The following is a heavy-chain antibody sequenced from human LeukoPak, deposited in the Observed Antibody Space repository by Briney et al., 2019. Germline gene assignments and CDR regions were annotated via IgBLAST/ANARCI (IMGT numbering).Heavy chain of an antibody. CDR3: ARDTPQHLKRFDY. V-gene: IGHV1-18*01. D-gene: IGHD6-13*01. Sequence: ASVKVSCKASGYTLNKFGMSWVRQAPGQGLEWLGWINTYNGNTKLGEKFQGRVTMTTDTSTSTVCMELTSLRTDDTAVYFCARDTPQHLKRFDYWGQGTLVTVSS. CDR1: GYTLNKFG. J-gene: IGHJ4*02. CDR2: INTYNGNT.